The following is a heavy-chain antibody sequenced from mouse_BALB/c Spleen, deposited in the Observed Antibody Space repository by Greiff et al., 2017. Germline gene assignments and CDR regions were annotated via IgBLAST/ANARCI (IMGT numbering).Heavy chain of an antibody. CDR3: ARSGGNYYAMDY. CDR1: GYTFTSYN. V-gene: IGHV1-12*01. D-gene: IGHD2-1*01. J-gene: IGHJ4*01. CDR2: IYPGNGDT. Sequence: LQQPGAELVKPGASVKMSCKASGYTFTSYNMHWVKQTPGQGLEWIGAIYPGNGDTSYNQKFKGKATLTADKSSSTAYMQLSSLTSEDSAVYYCARSGGNYYAMDYWGQGTSVTVSS.